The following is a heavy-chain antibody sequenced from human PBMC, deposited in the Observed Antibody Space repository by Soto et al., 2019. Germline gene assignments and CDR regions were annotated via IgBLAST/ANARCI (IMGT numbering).Heavy chain of an antibody. CDR3: ADVRYYYGSGSYLGDY. J-gene: IGHJ4*02. V-gene: IGHV3-23*01. CDR1: GFTFSSYA. Sequence: EVQLLESGGGLVQPGGSLRLSCAASGFTFSSYAMSWVRQAPGKGLEWVSAISGSGGSTYYADSVKGRFTISRDNPKNTLYLQMNSLRAEDTAVYYCADVRYYYGSGSYLGDYWGQGTLVTVSS. CDR2: ISGSGGST. D-gene: IGHD3-10*01.